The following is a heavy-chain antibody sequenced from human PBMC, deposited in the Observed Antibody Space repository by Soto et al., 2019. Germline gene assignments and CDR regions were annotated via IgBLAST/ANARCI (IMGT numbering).Heavy chain of an antibody. CDR2: IYHGGNI. Sequence: PSETLSLTCAVSGGSISSPNLWTWVRQPPGKGLEWIGEIYHGGNIYYNPSLKSRVTISMDKSKNQFSLNLFYVTAAYTAVYYCARDHVNGAVWAFAFGVKGALVTVSS. CDR3: ARDHVNGAVWAFAF. V-gene: IGHV4-4*02. CDR1: GGSISSPNL. J-gene: IGHJ4*02. D-gene: IGHD3-16*01.